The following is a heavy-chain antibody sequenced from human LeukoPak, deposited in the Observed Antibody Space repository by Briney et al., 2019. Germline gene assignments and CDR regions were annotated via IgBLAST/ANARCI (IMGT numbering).Heavy chain of an antibody. V-gene: IGHV1-69*05. J-gene: IGHJ3*02. CDR3: ARKSMVRGVIHAFDI. CDR1: GGTFSSYA. CDR2: IIPIFGTA. Sequence: ASVKVSCKASGGTFSSYAISWVRQAPGQGLEWMGRIIPIFGTANYAQKFQGRVTITTDESTSTAYMELSSLRSEDTAVYYCARKSMVRGVIHAFDIWGQGTMVTVSS. D-gene: IGHD3-10*01.